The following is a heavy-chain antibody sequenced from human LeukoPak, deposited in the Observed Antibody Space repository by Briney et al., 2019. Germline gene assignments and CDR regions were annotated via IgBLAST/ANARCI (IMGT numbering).Heavy chain of an antibody. CDR3: ARGLGQRGFGY. CDR1: GFTLSSYG. J-gene: IGHJ4*02. V-gene: IGHV3-30*03. Sequence: GGSLRLSCVASGFTLSSYGMHWVRQAPGKGLEWVALISYDGSQKYYADSVKGRFTVSRDNSKSLLYLQMDSLRAEDTAVHYCARGLGQRGFGYWGQETLVTVS. D-gene: IGHD3-10*01. CDR2: ISYDGSQK.